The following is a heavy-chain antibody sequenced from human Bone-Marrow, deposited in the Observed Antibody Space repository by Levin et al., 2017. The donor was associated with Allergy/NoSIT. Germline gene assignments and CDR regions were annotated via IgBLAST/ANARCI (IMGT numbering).Heavy chain of an antibody. CDR2: TRNKANSYTT. CDR1: GFTFSDHY. CDR3: ARTTVVTPMRAFDI. D-gene: IGHD4-23*01. Sequence: GGSLRLSCAASGFTFSDHYMDWVRQAPGKGLEWVGRTRNKANSYTTEYAASVKGRFTISRDDSKNSLYLQMNSLKTEDTAVYYCARTTVVTPMRAFDIWGQGTMVTVSS. J-gene: IGHJ3*02. V-gene: IGHV3-72*01.